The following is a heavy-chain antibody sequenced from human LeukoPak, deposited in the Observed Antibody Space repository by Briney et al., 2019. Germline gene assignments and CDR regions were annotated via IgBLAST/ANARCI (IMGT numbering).Heavy chain of an antibody. J-gene: IGHJ4*02. CDR2: IYTSGST. CDR1: GGSISSGSYY. V-gene: IGHV4-61*02. Sequence: PSETLSLTCTASGGSISSGSYYWSWIRQPAGKGLEWIGRIYTSGSTNYNPSLKSRVTISVDTSKNQFSLKLSSVTAADTAVYYCARLRYDFWSGSGNFDYWGQGTLVTVSS. CDR3: ARLRYDFWSGSGNFDY. D-gene: IGHD3-3*01.